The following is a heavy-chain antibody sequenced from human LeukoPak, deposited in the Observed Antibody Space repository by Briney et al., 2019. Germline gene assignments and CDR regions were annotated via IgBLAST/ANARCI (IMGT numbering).Heavy chain of an antibody. CDR2: ISGSGGST. V-gene: IGHV3-23*01. CDR3: AKDFKSYDILTGFDY. Sequence: GRSLRLSCAASGFTFSSYGMHWVRQAPGKGLEWVSAISGSGGSTYYADSVKGRFTISRDNSKNTLYLQMNSLRAEDTAVYYCAKDFKSYDILTGFDYWGQGTLVTVSS. D-gene: IGHD3-9*01. CDR1: GFTFSSYG. J-gene: IGHJ4*02.